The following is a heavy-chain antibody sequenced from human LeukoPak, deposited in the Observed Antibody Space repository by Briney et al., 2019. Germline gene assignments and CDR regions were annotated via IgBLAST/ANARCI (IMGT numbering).Heavy chain of an antibody. CDR3: AKEGRRYYYDSSGYSPQLYYYYYGMDV. Sequence: GGSLRLSCAASGFTFSSYGMHWARQAPGKGLEWVAVISYDGSNKYYADSVKGRFTISRDNSKNTLYLQMNSLRAEDTAVYYCAKEGRRYYYDSSGYSPQLYYYYYGMDVWGQGTTVTVSS. CDR2: ISYDGSNK. V-gene: IGHV3-30*18. D-gene: IGHD3-22*01. J-gene: IGHJ6*02. CDR1: GFTFSSYG.